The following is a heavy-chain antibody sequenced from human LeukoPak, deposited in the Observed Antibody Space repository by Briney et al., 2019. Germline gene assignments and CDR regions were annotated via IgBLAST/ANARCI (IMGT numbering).Heavy chain of an antibody. Sequence: HPGGSLRLSCAASGFTFSSYWMSWVRQAPGKGLEWVANIKQDGSEKYYVDSVKGPFTISRDNAKNSLYLQMNSLRAEDTAVYYGARDAEMVRGIIAFDIWGQGTMVTVSS. J-gene: IGHJ3*02. D-gene: IGHD3-10*01. V-gene: IGHV3-7*01. CDR2: IKQDGSEK. CDR1: GFTFSSYW. CDR3: ARDAEMVRGIIAFDI.